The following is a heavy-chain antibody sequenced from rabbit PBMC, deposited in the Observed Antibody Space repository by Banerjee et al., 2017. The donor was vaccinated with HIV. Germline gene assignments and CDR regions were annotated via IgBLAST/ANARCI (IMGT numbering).Heavy chain of an antibody. J-gene: IGHJ5*01. V-gene: IGHV1S40*01. CDR2: IYAGGGST. D-gene: IGHD1-1*01. CDR3: ARSPSAYYGRSGWYWSWLDL. Sequence: QSLEESGGDLVKPGASLTLTCTASGFSFSSNNWICWVRQAPGKGLEWIGCIYAGGGSTYYASWAKGRFTISKASSTTVTLQMTSLTAADTATYFCARSPSAYYGRSGWYWSWLDLWGPGTLVTVS. CDR1: GFSFSSNNW.